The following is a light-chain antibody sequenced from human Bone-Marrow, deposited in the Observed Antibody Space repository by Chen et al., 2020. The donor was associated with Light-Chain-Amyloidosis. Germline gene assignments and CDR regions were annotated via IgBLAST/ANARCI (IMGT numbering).Light chain of an antibody. J-gene: IGLJ3*02. CDR1: NIGSTR. V-gene: IGLV3-21*02. Sequence: SYVLTQPSSVSVAPGQTATLACGGNNIGSTRVHWYQQTPGQAPLLVVYDDSDRPSGIPERLSGSNAGNTATLTISRVEAGDEADYYCQVWDRSSDRPVCGGGTKLTVL. CDR3: QVWDRSSDRPV. CDR2: DDS.